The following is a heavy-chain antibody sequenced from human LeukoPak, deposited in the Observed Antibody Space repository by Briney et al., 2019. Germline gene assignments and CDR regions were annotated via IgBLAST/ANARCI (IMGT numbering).Heavy chain of an antibody. V-gene: IGHV3-23*01. CDR2: ISGSSGST. CDR3: AARYYDCWSGDNTDWYYDYLDV. CDR1: AFTFISYP. D-gene: IGHD3-3*01. Sequence: PGGPLRLSCAAYAFTFISYPMTSVRQAPGKGVEWVSSISGSSGSTYYAASVKRRFTISRDNSKNTLYLQMHSLRPEDTGLYYCAARYYDCWSGDNTDWYYDYLDVWGKGTTVTVSS. J-gene: IGHJ6*03.